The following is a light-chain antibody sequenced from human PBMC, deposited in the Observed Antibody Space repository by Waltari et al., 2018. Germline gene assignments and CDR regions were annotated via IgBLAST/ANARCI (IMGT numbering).Light chain of an antibody. CDR1: QSISSW. Sequence: ITCRARQSISSWFAWYQQKPGTAPKLLIYKASTLESGVPSRFSGSGSGTEFTLTINSLQPDDFATYYCQQYNGYWTFGQGTKVEIK. CDR3: QQYNGYWT. J-gene: IGKJ1*01. V-gene: IGKV1-5*03. CDR2: KAS.